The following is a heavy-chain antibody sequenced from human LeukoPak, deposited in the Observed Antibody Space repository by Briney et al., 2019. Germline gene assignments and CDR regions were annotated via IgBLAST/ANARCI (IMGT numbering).Heavy chain of an antibody. CDR1: GGSIGTNY. J-gene: IGHJ3*02. D-gene: IGHD2-21*02. Sequence: SETLSLTCTVSGGSIGTNYWNWIRKPPGKGLEWLGYIYYTESTSYNPSLKSRVTMSVDTSKNLFSLKLTSVTAADTAVYYCASSRGVVTAYDIWGQGTMVTVSS. V-gene: IGHV4-59*01. CDR2: IYYTEST. CDR3: ASSRGVVTAYDI.